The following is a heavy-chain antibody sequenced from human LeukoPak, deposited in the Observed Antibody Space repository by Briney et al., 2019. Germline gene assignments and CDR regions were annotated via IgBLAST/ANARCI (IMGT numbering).Heavy chain of an antibody. CDR2: VSADGGNT. Sequence: GRSLRLSCAASGFTFSSYAMHWVRQAPGKGLEWVAVVSADGGNTFYSDSVKRRFTISRDNSQNTLYLQMDSLRVEDTAVYYCARSIVVTTVPDYWGQGTLVTVSS. V-gene: IGHV3-30-3*01. CDR3: ARSIVVTTVPDY. CDR1: GFTFSSYA. J-gene: IGHJ4*02. D-gene: IGHD2-21*02.